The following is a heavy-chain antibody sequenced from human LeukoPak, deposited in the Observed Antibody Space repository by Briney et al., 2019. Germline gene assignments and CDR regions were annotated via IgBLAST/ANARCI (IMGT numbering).Heavy chain of an antibody. D-gene: IGHD6-19*01. CDR2: IYSGGST. CDR1: GFTVSSNY. CDR3: ARGIAVADTGLFDY. V-gene: IGHV3-66*01. Sequence: GGSLRLSCAASGFTVSSNYMTWVRQAPGKGLEWVSVIYSGGSTYYADSVKGRFTISRDNSKSTLYLQMNSLRVEDTAVYYCARGIAVADTGLFDYWGQGTLVTVSS. J-gene: IGHJ4*02.